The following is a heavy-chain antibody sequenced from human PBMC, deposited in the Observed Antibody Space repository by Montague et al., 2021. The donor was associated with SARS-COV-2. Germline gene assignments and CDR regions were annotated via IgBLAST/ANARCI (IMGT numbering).Heavy chain of an antibody. Sequence: TLSLTCTVSGGSISSGGYYWSWIRLHPGKGLEWIGYIYYSGSTYYNPSLKSRVTISVDTSKNQFSLKLSSVTAADMAVYYCAREPRVGQLLSIYYYGMDVWGQGTTVTVSS. D-gene: IGHD2-2*01. CDR1: GGSISSGGYY. J-gene: IGHJ6*02. CDR3: AREPRVGQLLSIYYYGMDV. V-gene: IGHV4-31*03. CDR2: IYYSGST.